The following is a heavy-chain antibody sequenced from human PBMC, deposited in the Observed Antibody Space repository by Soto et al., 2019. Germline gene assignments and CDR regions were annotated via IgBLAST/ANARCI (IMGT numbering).Heavy chain of an antibody. V-gene: IGHV3-30-3*01. Sequence: PGGSLRLSCAASGFTFSSYAMHWVRQAPGKGLEWVAVISYDGSYKYYADSVKGRFTISRDNSKNTLYLQMNSLRAEDTAVYYCARDSLGGDGYIQGYAFDIWGQGTMVTVSS. D-gene: IGHD5-12*01. CDR1: GFTFSSYA. CDR2: ISYDGSYK. CDR3: ARDSLGGDGYIQGYAFDI. J-gene: IGHJ3*02.